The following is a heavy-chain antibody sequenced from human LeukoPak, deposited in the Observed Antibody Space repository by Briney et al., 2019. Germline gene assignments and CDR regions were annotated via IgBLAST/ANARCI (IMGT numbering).Heavy chain of an antibody. CDR2: FYYSGST. D-gene: IGHD6-13*01. Sequence: SETLSLTCTVSGRSISSSSYYCGWIRQPPGKGLEWIGTFYYSGSTYYNPSLKSRVTISVDTSKNQFSLKLSSVTAANTAVYYGARNSRAHWVSYWYFDLWGRGTLVSVSS. J-gene: IGHJ2*01. CDR1: GRSISSSSYY. CDR3: ARNSRAHWVSYWYFDL. V-gene: IGHV4-39*01.